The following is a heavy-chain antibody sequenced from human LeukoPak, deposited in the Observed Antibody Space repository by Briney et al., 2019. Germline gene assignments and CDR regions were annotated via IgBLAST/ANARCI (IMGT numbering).Heavy chain of an antibody. D-gene: IGHD3-9*01. CDR3: ARDLDILTGYYRFDP. Sequence: ASVKVSCKASGYTFTSYAMHWVRQAPGQRLEWMGWINAGNGNTKYSQKFQGRVTITRDTSASTAYMELSSLRSEDTAVYYCARDLDILTGYYRFDPWGQGTLVTVSS. CDR2: INAGNGNT. V-gene: IGHV1-3*01. CDR1: GYTFTSYA. J-gene: IGHJ5*02.